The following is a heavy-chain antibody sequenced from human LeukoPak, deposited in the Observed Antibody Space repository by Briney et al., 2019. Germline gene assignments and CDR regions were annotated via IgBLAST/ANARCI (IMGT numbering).Heavy chain of an antibody. CDR3: ARDPNSSSWYRRYYGMDV. CDR2: ISSSSSYI. Sequence: GGSLRLSCAASGFTFSSYGMNWVRQAPGKGLEWVSSISSSSSYIYYADSVKGRFTISRDNAKNSLYLQMNSLRAEDTAVYYCARDPNSSSWYRRYYGMDVWGQGTTVTVSS. V-gene: IGHV3-21*01. D-gene: IGHD6-13*01. CDR1: GFTFSSYG. J-gene: IGHJ6*02.